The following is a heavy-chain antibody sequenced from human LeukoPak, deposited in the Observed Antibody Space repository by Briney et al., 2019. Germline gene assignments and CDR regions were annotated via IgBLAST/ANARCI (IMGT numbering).Heavy chain of an antibody. CDR2: ISSSSSYI. V-gene: IGHV3-21*01. Sequence: GGSLRLSCAASGFTFSSCSMNWVRQAPGKGLEWVSSISSSSSYIYYADSVKGRFTISRDNAKNSLYLQMNSLRAEDTAVYYCARDLGYDFWSGYPNRRGYFDYWGQGTLVIVSS. CDR3: ARDLGYDFWSGYPNRRGYFDY. D-gene: IGHD3-3*01. J-gene: IGHJ4*02. CDR1: GFTFSSCS.